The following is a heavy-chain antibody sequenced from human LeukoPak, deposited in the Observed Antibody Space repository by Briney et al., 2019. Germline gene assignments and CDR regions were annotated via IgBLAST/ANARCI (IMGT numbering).Heavy chain of an antibody. CDR2: ISTSSSYI. V-gene: IGHV3-21*01. J-gene: IGHJ4*02. D-gene: IGHD5-18*01. CDR3: ARDGGLWGYSYGYLLVY. CDR1: GFTFSSYS. Sequence: PGGSLTLSCAASGFTFSSYSMNWVPQAPGKGLEWVSSISTSSSYIYYADSVKGRFTISRDNAKNSLYLQMNSLRAEDTAVYYCARDGGLWGYSYGYLLVYWGEGTLVTVSS.